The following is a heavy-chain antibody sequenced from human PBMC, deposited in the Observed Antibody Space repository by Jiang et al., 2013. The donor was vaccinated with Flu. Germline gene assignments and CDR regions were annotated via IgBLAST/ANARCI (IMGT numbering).Heavy chain of an antibody. D-gene: IGHD1-1*01. CDR3: AYTSGIAMERDYYFYGLDV. V-gene: IGHV2-5*02. CDR2: IYWDDDK. CDR1: GFSLSSTAVG. J-gene: IGHJ6*02. Sequence: KPTQTLTLTCTFSGFSLSSTAVGVGWIRQPPGKALEWLALIYWDDDKRYSPSLKSRLTITKDTSKNQVVLTMTNMDPVDTATYFCAYTSGIAMERDYYFYGLDVWGQGDHGHRLL.